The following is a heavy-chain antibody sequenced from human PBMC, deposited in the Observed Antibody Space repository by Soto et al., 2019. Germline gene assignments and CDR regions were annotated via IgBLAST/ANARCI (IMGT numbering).Heavy chain of an antibody. V-gene: IGHV3-49*03. Sequence: GGSLRLCCTASGFTFGDYAMSWFRQAPGKGLEWVGFIRSKAYGGTTEYAASVKGRFTISRDDSKSIAYLQMNSLKTEDTAVYYCTRTHCSFGSCYSAFHNLFDSWGQGSLVTGSS. J-gene: IGHJ5*01. CDR2: IRSKAYGGTT. CDR3: TRTHCSFGSCYSAFHNLFDS. D-gene: IGHD2-15*01. CDR1: GFTFGDYA.